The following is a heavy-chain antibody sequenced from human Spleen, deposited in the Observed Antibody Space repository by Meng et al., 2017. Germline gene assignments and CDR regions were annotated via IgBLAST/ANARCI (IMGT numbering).Heavy chain of an antibody. D-gene: IGHD1-14*01. CDR1: GFTVTSDF. Sequence: EVKLVECGGGLCQPGGCLRLSCADSGFTVTSDFMMWVRQTPEKGLEWVSLIHNGDRTYYADSVRGRFIISRDSSKYTLSLQMSSLRAEDTALYYCANRGVWGQGTLVTFSS. J-gene: IGHJ4*02. CDR3: ANRGV. CDR2: IHNGDRT. V-gene: IGHV3-66*01.